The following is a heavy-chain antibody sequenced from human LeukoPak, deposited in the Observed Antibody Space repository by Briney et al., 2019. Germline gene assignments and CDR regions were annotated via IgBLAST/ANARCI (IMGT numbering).Heavy chain of an antibody. CDR2: ISYSGST. D-gene: IGHD4-17*01. V-gene: IGHV4-59*01. CDR3: ARTGSYRLTTTL. Sequence: PSETLSLTCAVSGGSISPYYWMWIRQPPGKGLEWIGYISYSGSTSFNPSLKSRVTISLDTSTNQVSLKLRSVTAVDTAVYYCARTGSYRLTTTLWGQGTLVTVSS. CDR1: GGSISPYY. J-gene: IGHJ4*02.